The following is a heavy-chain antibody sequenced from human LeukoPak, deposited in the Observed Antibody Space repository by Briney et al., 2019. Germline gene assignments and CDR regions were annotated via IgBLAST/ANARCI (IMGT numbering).Heavy chain of an antibody. CDR1: GYTFTSYY. Sequence: ASVKVSCKASGYTFTSYYMHWARQATGQGLEWMGWMNPNSGNTGYAQKFQGRVTMTRNTSISTAYMELSSLRSEDTAVYYCARGVYVGATFFDYWGQGTLVTVSS. V-gene: IGHV1-8*02. CDR2: MNPNSGNT. CDR3: ARGVYVGATFFDY. D-gene: IGHD1-26*01. J-gene: IGHJ4*02.